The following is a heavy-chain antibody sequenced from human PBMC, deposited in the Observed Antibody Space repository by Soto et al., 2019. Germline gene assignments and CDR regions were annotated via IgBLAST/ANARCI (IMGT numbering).Heavy chain of an antibody. CDR2: IWYDGSNE. CDR1: GFTFSSYG. D-gene: IGHD5-18*01. Sequence: PGGSLRLSCAASGFTFSSYGMHWVRQAPGKGLEWVALIWYDGSNEQYADSVKGRFTISRDNSDNTLYLQMSSLRAEDTAVYYCARAPGTAMAYFDYWGHGSLVTVSS. J-gene: IGHJ4*01. CDR3: ARAPGTAMAYFDY. V-gene: IGHV3-33*01.